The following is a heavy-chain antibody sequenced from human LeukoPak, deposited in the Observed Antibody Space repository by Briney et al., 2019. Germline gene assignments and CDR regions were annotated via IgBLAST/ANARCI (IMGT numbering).Heavy chain of an antibody. J-gene: IGHJ4*02. CDR1: GYTFTSYD. CDR2: MNPNSGNT. D-gene: IGHD3-10*01. Sequence: ASVKVSCKASGYTFTSYDINWVRQATGQGLEWMGWMNPNSGNTGYAQKFQGRVTMTRNTSISTAYMELSSLRSEDTAMYYCARGSQVRGAYYFDYWGQGTLVTVSS. CDR3: ARGSQVRGAYYFDY. V-gene: IGHV1-8*01.